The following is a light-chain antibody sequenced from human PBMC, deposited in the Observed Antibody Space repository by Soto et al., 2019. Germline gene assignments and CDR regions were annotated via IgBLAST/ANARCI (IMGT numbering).Light chain of an antibody. J-gene: IGKJ5*01. CDR3: QQYNNWPIT. CDR1: QSVNVL. CDR2: RAS. Sequence: EVVLTQSPATLSVSPGEGATLSCRASQSVNVLLAWYQQKPGQAPRLLIYRASTRANGVPARFSGSGSETEFTLTFSNLQSEDVALYYFQQYNNWPITFGQGTRLEIK. V-gene: IGKV3-15*01.